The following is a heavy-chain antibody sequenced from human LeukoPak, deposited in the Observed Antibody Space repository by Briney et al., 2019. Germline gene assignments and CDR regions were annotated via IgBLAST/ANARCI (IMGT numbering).Heavy chain of an antibody. CDR1: GFTFSSYA. D-gene: IGHD3-22*01. V-gene: IGHV3-30-3*01. J-gene: IGHJ4*02. Sequence: GGSLRLSCAASGFTFSSYAMHWVRQAPGKGLEWVAAISYDGSNKYYADSVKGRFTISRDNSKNTLYLQMNSLRAEDTAVYYCALPGYDSSGYYYFDYWGQGTLVTVSS. CDR2: ISYDGSNK. CDR3: ALPGYDSSGYYYFDY.